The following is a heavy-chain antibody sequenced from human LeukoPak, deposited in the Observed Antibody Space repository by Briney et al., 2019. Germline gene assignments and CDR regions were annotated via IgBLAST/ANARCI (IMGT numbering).Heavy chain of an antibody. Sequence: GGSLRLSCAASGFTFSSYWMHWVRQAPGKGLVWVSRINSDGSSTSYADSVKGRFTISRDNAKNSLYLQMNSLRAEDMALYYCAKERGAAFDYWGQGTLVTVSS. D-gene: IGHD5-12*01. CDR3: AKERGAAFDY. V-gene: IGHV3-74*01. CDR2: INSDGSST. J-gene: IGHJ4*02. CDR1: GFTFSSYW.